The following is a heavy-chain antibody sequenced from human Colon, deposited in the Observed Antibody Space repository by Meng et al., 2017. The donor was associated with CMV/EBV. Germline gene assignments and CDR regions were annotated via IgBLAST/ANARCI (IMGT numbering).Heavy chain of an antibody. CDR2: IRGSGGNT. V-gene: IGHV3-23*01. D-gene: IGHD3-22*01. Sequence: TFDNYARAWVRRAPGKGLEWVGVIRGSGGNTQSADSVKGRFTISRDNSENTLYLHMNSLRPEDTAVYYCAKDEYYDRSGYYSSNYFDYWGQGTLVTVSS. CDR3: AKDEYYDRSGYYSSNYFDY. J-gene: IGHJ4*02. CDR1: TFDNYA.